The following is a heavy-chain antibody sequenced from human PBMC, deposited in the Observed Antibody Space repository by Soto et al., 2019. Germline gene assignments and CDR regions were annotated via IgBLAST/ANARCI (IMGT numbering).Heavy chain of an antibody. CDR2: IWYDGSNK. CDR1: GFTFSSYG. J-gene: IGHJ4*02. CDR3: ARDPQWLALPFDY. Sequence: GGSLRLSCAASGFTFSSYGMHWVRQAPGKGLEWVAVIWYDGSNKYYADSVKGRFTISRDNSKNKLYLQMNSLRAEDTAVYYCARDPQWLALPFDYWGQGTLVTVSS. V-gene: IGHV3-33*01. D-gene: IGHD6-19*01.